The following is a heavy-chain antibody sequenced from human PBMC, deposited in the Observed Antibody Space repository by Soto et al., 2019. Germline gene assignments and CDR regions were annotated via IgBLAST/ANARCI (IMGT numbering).Heavy chain of an antibody. V-gene: IGHV4-34*01. CDR3: ARGLFSETHYSGGWYFFDY. J-gene: IGHJ4*02. D-gene: IGHD1-26*01. CDR2: INDGGSA. Sequence: SETLSLTCAVYGGSFSGYSWTLIRQSPGKGLEWIGQINDGGSANYNPSLKSRVTISVDTSNNEFFLELSSVTAADTAVYYCARGLFSETHYSGGWYFFDYWGQGTLVTVSS. CDR1: GGSFSGYS.